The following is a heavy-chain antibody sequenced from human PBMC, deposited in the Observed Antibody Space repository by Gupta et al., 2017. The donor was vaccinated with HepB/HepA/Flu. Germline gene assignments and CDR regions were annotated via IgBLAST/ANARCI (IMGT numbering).Heavy chain of an antibody. CDR2: IYYSGTT. V-gene: IGHV4-61*01. J-gene: IGHJ6*03. Sequence: QVQLQESGPGLVKPSETLSLTCTVSGGSVSSGSYYWTWIRQPPGKGLEWIGYIYYSGTTKYNPSLKSRVTVSVDTSKNQFSLKLSSVTAADTAVYYCARVTADSYWDYGGDHYYYYMDVWGKGTTVTVSS. CDR1: GGSVSSGSYY. CDR3: ARVTADSYWDYGGDHYYYYMDV. D-gene: IGHD3-22*01.